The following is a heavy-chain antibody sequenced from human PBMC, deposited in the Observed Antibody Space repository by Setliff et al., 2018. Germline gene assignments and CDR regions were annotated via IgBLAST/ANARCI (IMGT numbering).Heavy chain of an antibody. Sequence: PSETLSLTCAVSANTLSTSYYWGWVRQPPGKGLEWIGDIYKGGSTYYNPSLRSRVSMSLDASKRQVSLNLNTVTAADTGVYYCATRTFAVIPHPGLGLDYFYGMDVWGRGTTVTVSS. D-gene: IGHD2-21*01. CDR1: ANTLSTSYY. CDR2: IYKGGST. CDR3: ATRTFAVIPHPGLGLDYFYGMDV. J-gene: IGHJ6*02. V-gene: IGHV4-38-2*01.